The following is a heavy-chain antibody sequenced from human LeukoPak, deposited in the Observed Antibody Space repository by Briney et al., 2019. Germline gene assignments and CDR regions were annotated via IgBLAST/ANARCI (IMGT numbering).Heavy chain of an antibody. Sequence: PGGSLRLSCAASGFTFSSYSMNWVRQAPGKGLEWVSYITSSSSSTIYYADSVKGRFTISRDNAKNSLYLQMNSLRDEDTAVYYCAREADRWCGGSCYVSYFDYWGQGTLVTVSS. J-gene: IGHJ4*02. CDR3: AREADRWCGGSCYVSYFDY. CDR2: ITSSSSSTI. V-gene: IGHV3-48*02. CDR1: GFTFSSYS. D-gene: IGHD2-15*01.